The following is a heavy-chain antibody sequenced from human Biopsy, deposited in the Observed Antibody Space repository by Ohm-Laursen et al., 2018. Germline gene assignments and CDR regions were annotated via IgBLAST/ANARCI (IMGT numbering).Heavy chain of an antibody. CDR2: INPSGSTT. D-gene: IGHD6-19*01. V-gene: IGHV1-46*01. CDR3: ARNTGWYGDLYYFDY. J-gene: IGHJ4*03. Sequence: GATVKISCKASGYSFTSYYMHWVRQAPGQGLEWMGMINPSGSTTSYPQIFQGRVTMTRDTSKSTVCMELSSLRSADTAVYFCARNTGWYGDLYYFDYWGQGTTVTVSS. CDR1: GYSFTSYY.